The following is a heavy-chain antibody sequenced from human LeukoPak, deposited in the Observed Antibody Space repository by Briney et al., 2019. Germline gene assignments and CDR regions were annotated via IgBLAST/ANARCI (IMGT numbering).Heavy chain of an antibody. V-gene: IGHV3-66*04. CDR1: GFTVISNF. CDR2: IHRGGDT. J-gene: IGHJ4*02. Sequence: GGSLRLSCAASGFTVISNFMSWVRQAPGKGLEWVSLIHRGGDTYYAGSVEGRFTISRDKSKNTLYLQMNSPRAEDTAVYFCARLDITFDLDYWGQGTLVTVSS. CDR3: ARLDITFDLDY.